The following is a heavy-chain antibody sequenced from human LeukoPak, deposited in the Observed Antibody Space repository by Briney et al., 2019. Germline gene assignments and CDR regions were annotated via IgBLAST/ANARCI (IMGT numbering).Heavy chain of an antibody. CDR1: GFTFSSYW. D-gene: IGHD2-15*01. CDR2: INSDGSST. CDR3: ARGPGYCSDGSCIYFDY. Sequence: GGSLRLSCAASGFTFSSYWMHWVRQAPGKGLVWVSRINSDGSSTSYADSVKGRFTISRDNAKNTLYLQMNSLRAEDTAVYYCARGPGYCSDGSCIYFDYWGQGTLVTVSS. J-gene: IGHJ4*02. V-gene: IGHV3-74*01.